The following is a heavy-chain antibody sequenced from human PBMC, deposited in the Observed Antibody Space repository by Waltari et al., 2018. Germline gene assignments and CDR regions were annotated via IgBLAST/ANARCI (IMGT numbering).Heavy chain of an antibody. CDR2: IYWNDDK. J-gene: IGHJ4*02. CDR3: AHRLALPPHIVVVDTFDD. V-gene: IGHV2-5*01. D-gene: IGHD2-2*01. Sequence: QITLKESGPTLVKPTQTLTLTCTFSGFSLSTSGVGVGWIRQPPGKALEWLALIYWNDDKRYSPSLKSRLTITKDTSKNQVVLTMTNMDPVDTATYYCAHRLALPPHIVVVDTFDDWGQGTLVTVSS. CDR1: GFSLSTSGVG.